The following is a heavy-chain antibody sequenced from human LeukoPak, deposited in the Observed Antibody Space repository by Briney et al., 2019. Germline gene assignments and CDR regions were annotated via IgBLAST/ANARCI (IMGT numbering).Heavy chain of an antibody. V-gene: IGHV3-48*01. CDR3: AREVTMIVVQ. CDR1: GFTFSSYE. CDR2: ISSSSSTI. Sequence: PGGSLRLSCAASGFTFSSYEMNWVRQAPGKGLEWVSYISSSSSTIYYADSVKGRFTISRDNAKNSLYLQMNSLRAEDTAVYYCAREVTMIVVQWGQGTLVTVSS. D-gene: IGHD3-22*01. J-gene: IGHJ4*02.